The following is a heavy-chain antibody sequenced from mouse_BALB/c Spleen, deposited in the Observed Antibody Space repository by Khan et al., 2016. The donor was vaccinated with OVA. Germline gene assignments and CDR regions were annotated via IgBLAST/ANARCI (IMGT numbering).Heavy chain of an antibody. J-gene: IGHJ1*01. CDR2: ISYSGST. Sequence: EVQLQESGPSLVKPSQTLSLTCSVTGDSITSGYWNWIRKFPGNKLEYMGYISYSGSTYYTPSLKSRISITRDTSKNQYYLQLNSVTTEDTATSYCVRTGYSIIFHWYFDVGGEGTTVTVSS. CDR3: VRTGYSIIFHWYFDV. CDR1: GDSITSGY. V-gene: IGHV3-8*02. D-gene: IGHD1-1*01.